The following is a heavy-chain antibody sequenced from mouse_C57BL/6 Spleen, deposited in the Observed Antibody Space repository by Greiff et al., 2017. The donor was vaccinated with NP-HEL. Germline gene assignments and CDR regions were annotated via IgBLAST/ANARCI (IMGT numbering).Heavy chain of an antibody. D-gene: IGHD1-1*01. CDR1: GFTFSDYG. Sequence: EVQLQESGGGLVKPGGSLKLSCAASGFTFSDYGMHWVRQAPEKGLEWVAYISSGSSTIYYADTVKGRFTISRDNAKNTLFLQMTSLRSEDTAIYYCARGDGSSYDYAMDYWGQGTSVTVSS. CDR2: ISSGSSTI. J-gene: IGHJ4*01. V-gene: IGHV5-17*01. CDR3: ARGDGSSYDYAMDY.